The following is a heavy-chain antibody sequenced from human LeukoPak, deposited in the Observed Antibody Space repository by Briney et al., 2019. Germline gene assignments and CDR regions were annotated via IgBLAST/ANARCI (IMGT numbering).Heavy chain of an antibody. CDR3: ARVRCSGGSCYSDY. CDR2: INPNSGGT. CDR1: GYTFTGYY. J-gene: IGHJ4*02. D-gene: IGHD2-15*01. V-gene: IGHV1-2*02. Sequence: ASVKVSCKASGYTFTGYYMHWVRQAPGQGVEWMGWINPNSGGTNYAQKFQGRVTMTRDTSISTAYMELSRLRSDDTAVYYCARVRCSGGSCYSDYWGQGTLVTVSS.